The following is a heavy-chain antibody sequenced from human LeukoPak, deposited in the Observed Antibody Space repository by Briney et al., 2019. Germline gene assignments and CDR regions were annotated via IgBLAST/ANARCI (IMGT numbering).Heavy chain of an antibody. CDR1: GFTFSSYW. V-gene: IGHV3-7*01. CDR2: IKEDGRET. J-gene: IGHJ4*02. CDR3: ARGQNVRPSAFFDS. D-gene: IGHD6-6*01. Sequence: GGSLRLSCAASGFTFSSYWMSWVRQAPGKGLEWVANIKEDGRETYYLDSVKGQFTISRDNAKNSLDLQMNSLRVEDTAIYYCARGQNVRPSAFFDSWGQGTLVTVSS.